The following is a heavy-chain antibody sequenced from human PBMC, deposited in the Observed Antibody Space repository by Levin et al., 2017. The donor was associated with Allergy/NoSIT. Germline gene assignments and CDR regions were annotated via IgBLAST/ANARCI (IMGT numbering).Heavy chain of an antibody. Sequence: GESLKISCAASGFTFSSYGMHWVRQAPGKGLEWVAVIWYDGSNKYYADSVKGRFTISRDNSKNTLYLQMNSLRAEDTAVYYCARDDQAITMVRGPDYYYMDVWGKGTTVTVSS. V-gene: IGHV3-33*01. J-gene: IGHJ6*03. D-gene: IGHD3-10*01. CDR1: GFTFSSYG. CDR3: ARDDQAITMVRGPDYYYMDV. CDR2: IWYDGSNK.